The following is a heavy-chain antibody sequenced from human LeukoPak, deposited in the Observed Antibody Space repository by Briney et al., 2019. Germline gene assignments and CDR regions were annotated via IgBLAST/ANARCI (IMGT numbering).Heavy chain of an antibody. D-gene: IGHD6-19*01. CDR3: ARDSSGAYYYDGMDV. CDR2: IYTSGST. V-gene: IGHV4-61*02. Sequence: SETLSLTCTVSGGSISSGSYYWTRIRQPAGKGLERIGRIYTSGSTNYNPSLKSRVTISVDTSKNQFSPKLSSVTAADTAVYYCARDSSGAYYYDGMDVWGQGTTVTVSS. J-gene: IGHJ6*02. CDR1: GGSISSGSYY.